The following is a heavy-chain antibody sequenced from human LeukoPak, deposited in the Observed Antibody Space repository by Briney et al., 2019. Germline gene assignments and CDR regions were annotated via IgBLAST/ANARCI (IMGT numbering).Heavy chain of an antibody. CDR2: IYYSGST. J-gene: IGHJ1*01. CDR3: ARDRPPYCSGGSCYGPAEYFQH. V-gene: IGHV4-39*07. Sequence: SETLSLTCTVSGGSISSSSYYWGWIRQPPGKGLEWIGSIYYSGSTYYNPSLKSRVTISVDTSKNQFSLKLSSVTAADTAVYYCARDRPPYCSGGSCYGPAEYFQHWGQGTLVTVSS. D-gene: IGHD2-15*01. CDR1: GGSISSSSYY.